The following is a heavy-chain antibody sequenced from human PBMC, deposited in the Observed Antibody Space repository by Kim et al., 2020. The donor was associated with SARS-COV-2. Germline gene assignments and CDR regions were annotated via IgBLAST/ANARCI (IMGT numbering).Heavy chain of an antibody. Sequence: ASVKVSCKVSGYTLTELSMHWVRQAPGKGLEWMGGFDPEDGETIYAQKFQGRVTMTEDTSTDTAYMELSSLRSEDTAVYYCATGTMYYYDSSGYKHDAFDIWGQGTMVTVSS. V-gene: IGHV1-24*01. D-gene: IGHD3-22*01. CDR2: FDPEDGET. CDR1: GYTLTELS. CDR3: ATGTMYYYDSSGYKHDAFDI. J-gene: IGHJ3*02.